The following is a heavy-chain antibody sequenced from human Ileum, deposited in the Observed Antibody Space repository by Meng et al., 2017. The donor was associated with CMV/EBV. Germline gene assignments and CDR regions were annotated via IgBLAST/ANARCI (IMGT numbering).Heavy chain of an antibody. CDR3: ARHARSSSLGRTFDY. CDR1: GGSISSDSYY. V-gene: IGHV4-39*01. J-gene: IGHJ4*02. D-gene: IGHD6-13*01. CDR2: IYYSGST. Sequence: GSLRLSCTVSGGSISSDSYYWGWIRQPPGKGLEWIGSIYYSGSTYYNPSLKSRVTLSVDTSKTQLSLKLSSVTAADTAIYYCARHARSSSLGRTFDYWGPGTLVTVSS.